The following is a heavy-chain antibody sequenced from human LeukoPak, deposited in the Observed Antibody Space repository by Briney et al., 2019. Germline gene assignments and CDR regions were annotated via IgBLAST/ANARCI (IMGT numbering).Heavy chain of an antibody. V-gene: IGHV4-39*07. CDR1: GGSISSGSYY. D-gene: IGHD3-9*01. J-gene: IGHJ4*02. CDR3: ARGFRGLRYFDYGLYTYYFDY. CDR2: INHSGRT. Sequence: SETLSLTCTVSGGSISSGSYYWSWIRQPPGKGLEWIGEINHSGRTNYNPSLKSRVTISVDTSKNQFSLKLSSVTAADTAVYYCARGFRGLRYFDYGLYTYYFDYWGQGTLVTVSS.